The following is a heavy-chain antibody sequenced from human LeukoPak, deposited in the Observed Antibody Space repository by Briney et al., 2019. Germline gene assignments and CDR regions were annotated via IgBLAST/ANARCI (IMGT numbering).Heavy chain of an antibody. J-gene: IGHJ5*02. CDR2: ISYIGTT. CDR1: GGSISNYY. Sequence: SETLSLTCTVSGGSISNYYWNGIGQPPGKEAEWIAYISYIGTTNYHPTLKSRVTIPEDTSKNQFSLKLSSVTAADTAVYYCASFSFGRNWFDPWGQETLVTVSS. CDR3: ASFSFGRNWFDP. D-gene: IGHD5-18*01. V-gene: IGHV4-59*08.